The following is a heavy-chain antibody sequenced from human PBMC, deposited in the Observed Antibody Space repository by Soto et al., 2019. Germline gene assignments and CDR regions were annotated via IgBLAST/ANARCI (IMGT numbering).Heavy chain of an antibody. CDR1: GYTFSNLG. CDR2: ISAYSGNT. J-gene: IGHJ4*02. D-gene: IGHD5-18*01. Sequence: AASVKVSCKASGYTFSNLGITWVRQAPGQGLEWMGWISAYSGNTDYAQKLQGRVTMTTDASTSTAYMELRSLRPDDTAVYYCARDLGYSSGPHDYWGQGTLVTVSS. V-gene: IGHV1-18*01. CDR3: ARDLGYSSGPHDY.